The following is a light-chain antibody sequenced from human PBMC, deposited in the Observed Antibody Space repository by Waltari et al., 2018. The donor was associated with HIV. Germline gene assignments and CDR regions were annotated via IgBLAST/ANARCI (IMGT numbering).Light chain of an antibody. CDR1: QSVSSSY. CDR3: QQYGSSPRALT. CDR2: GAS. J-gene: IGKJ4*01. V-gene: IGKV3-20*01. Sequence: EIVLTQSPGTLSLSPGERATLSCRASQSVSSSYLAWYQQKPGQAPRLLIYGASSRATGIPDRFSGSGSETDFTLTISRLEPEDVAVYYCQQYGSSPRALTFGGGTKVEIK.